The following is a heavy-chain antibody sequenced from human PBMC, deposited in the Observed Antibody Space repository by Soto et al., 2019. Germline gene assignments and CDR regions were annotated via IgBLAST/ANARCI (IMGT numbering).Heavy chain of an antibody. CDR1: GFPFREFG. CDR3: ARRWNYYLDF. D-gene: IGHD1-1*01. V-gene: IGHV3-33*05. J-gene: IGHJ4*02. CDR2: ISYDGSD. Sequence: GGSLRLSCVASGFPFREFGMHWVRQAPGKGLEWVALISYDGSDYADSVKGRFTISRDDSRDTLFLHMDDLRPDDTGVYYCARRWNYYLDFWGQGTLVTVSS.